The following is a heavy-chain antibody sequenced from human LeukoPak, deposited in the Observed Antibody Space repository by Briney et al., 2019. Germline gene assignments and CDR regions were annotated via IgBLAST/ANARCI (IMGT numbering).Heavy chain of an antibody. CDR1: GGSISSYY. CDR2: IYHSGST. V-gene: IGHV4-38-2*02. Sequence: SETLSLTCTVSGGSISSYYWGWIRQPPGKGLEWIGSIYHSGSTYYNPSLKSRVTISVDTSKNQFSLKLSSVTAADTAVYYCATAALYDSSGYYYGNFDYWGQGTLVTVSS. D-gene: IGHD3-22*01. CDR3: ATAALYDSSGYYYGNFDY. J-gene: IGHJ4*02.